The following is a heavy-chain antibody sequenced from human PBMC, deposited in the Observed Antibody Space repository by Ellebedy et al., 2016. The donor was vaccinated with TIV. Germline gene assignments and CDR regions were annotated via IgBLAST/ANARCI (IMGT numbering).Heavy chain of an antibody. J-gene: IGHJ4*02. CDR2: INPDNGGT. CDR3: ARGIVATSSDY. CDR1: GYTFTGYY. V-gene: IGHV1-2*02. Sequence: ASVKVSCKASGYTFTGYYMHWVRQAPGQGLEWMGWINPDNGGTNYAQKFQGRVTMTRDTSISTAYMELSRLRSDDTAVYYCARGIVATSSDYWGQGTLVTVSS. D-gene: IGHD5-12*01.